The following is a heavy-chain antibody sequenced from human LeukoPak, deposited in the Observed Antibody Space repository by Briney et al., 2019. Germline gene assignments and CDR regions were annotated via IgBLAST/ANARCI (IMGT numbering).Heavy chain of an antibody. CDR2: IRYDGGNK. D-gene: IGHD3-9*01. CDR3: AKDPFYYDILTGPDY. V-gene: IGHV3-30*02. J-gene: IGHJ4*02. CDR1: GFTFSSYS. Sequence: GGSLRLSCAASGFTFSSYSMNWVRQAPGKGLEWVAFIRYDGGNKNYADSVKGRFTISRDNSKNTLYLQMNSLRAEDTAVYYCAKDPFYYDILTGPDYWGQGTLVTVSS.